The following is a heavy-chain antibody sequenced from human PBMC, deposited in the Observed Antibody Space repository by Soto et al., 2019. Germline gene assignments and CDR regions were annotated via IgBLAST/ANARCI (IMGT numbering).Heavy chain of an antibody. CDR3: ARSVAVPGAHIDY. D-gene: IGHD6-19*01. CDR2: VYYTGST. Sequence: SETLSLTCSVSSGSISGSYWSWIRQSPGKGLEWLGYVYYTGSTNYSPSLRSRVSISVDTSKNEFSLRLSSVTAADTAVYFCARSVAVPGAHIDYWGQGTLVTVSS. J-gene: IGHJ4*02. CDR1: SGSISGSY. V-gene: IGHV4-59*01.